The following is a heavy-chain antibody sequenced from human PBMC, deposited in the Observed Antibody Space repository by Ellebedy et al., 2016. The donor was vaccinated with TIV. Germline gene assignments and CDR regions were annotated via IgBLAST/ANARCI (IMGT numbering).Heavy chain of an antibody. V-gene: IGHV3-11*06. J-gene: IGHJ4*02. CDR1: GFTFSDYY. CDR3: ARDCSGGSCYFHGHY. CDR2: ISSSSSYT. Sequence: GESLKISCAASGFTFSDYYMSWIRQAPGKGLEWVSYISSSSSYTNYADSVKGRFTISRDNAKNSLYLQMNSLRAEDTAVYYCARDCSGGSCYFHGHYWGQGTLVTVSS. D-gene: IGHD2-15*01.